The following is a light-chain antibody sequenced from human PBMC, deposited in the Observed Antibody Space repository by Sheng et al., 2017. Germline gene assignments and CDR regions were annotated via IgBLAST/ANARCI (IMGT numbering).Light chain of an antibody. CDR2: KAS. Sequence: DIQMTQSPSTLSASVGDRVSITCRASQSVSTWLAWYQQKPGKAPKLLIYKASTLQSGVPSRFSGSGSGTDFTLTISSLQPDDFATYYCQQYSDYPYTFGQGTKLEIK. J-gene: IGKJ2*01. CDR3: QQYSDYPYT. CDR1: QSVSTW. V-gene: IGKV1-5*03.